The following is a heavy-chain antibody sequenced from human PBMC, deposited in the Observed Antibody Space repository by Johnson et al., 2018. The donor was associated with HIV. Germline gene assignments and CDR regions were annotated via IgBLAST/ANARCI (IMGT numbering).Heavy chain of an antibody. CDR1: GFTFSSYA. J-gene: IGHJ3*01. CDR2: ISYDGSNK. D-gene: IGHD1-26*01. Sequence: QMLLVESGGGVVQPGRSLRLSCAASGFTFSSYAMHWVRQAPGKGLEWVAVISYDGSNKYYADSVRGRFTISRDNSKNTLYLQMNSLRAEDTVVYYCARDGHGSWENAACDVWGQGTMVIVSS. V-gene: IGHV3-30*04. CDR3: ARDGHGSWENAACDV.